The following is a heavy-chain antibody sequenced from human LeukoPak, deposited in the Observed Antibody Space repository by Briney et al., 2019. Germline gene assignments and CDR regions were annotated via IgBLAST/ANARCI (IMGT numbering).Heavy chain of an antibody. CDR3: ARDIHSSGWYRNAFDI. CDR1: GGTFSSHA. Sequence: SVKVSCKASGGTFSSHAISWVRQAPGQGLEWMGGIIPIFGTANYAQKFQGRVTITADESTSTAYMELSSLRSEDTAVYYCARDIHSSGWYRNAFDIWGQGTMVTVSS. V-gene: IGHV1-69*13. CDR2: IIPIFGTA. D-gene: IGHD6-19*01. J-gene: IGHJ3*02.